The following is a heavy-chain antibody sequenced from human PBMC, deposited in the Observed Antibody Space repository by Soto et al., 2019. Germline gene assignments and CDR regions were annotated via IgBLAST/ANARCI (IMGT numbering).Heavy chain of an antibody. D-gene: IGHD2-2*01. CDR2: ISAYNGNT. CDR3: ARDYCSSTSCYAAYYYGMDV. Sequence: QVQLVQSGAEVKKPGASVKVSCKASGYTFTSYGISWVRQAPGQGLEWMGWISAYNGNTNYAQKLQGRVTMTTDTSTSTAYMERRSLRSDDTAVYYCARDYCSSTSCYAAYYYGMDVWGQGTTVTVSS. CDR1: GYTFTSYG. J-gene: IGHJ6*02. V-gene: IGHV1-18*01.